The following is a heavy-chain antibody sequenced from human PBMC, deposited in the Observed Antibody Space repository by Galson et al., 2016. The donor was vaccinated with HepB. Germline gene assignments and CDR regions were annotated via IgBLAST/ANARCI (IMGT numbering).Heavy chain of an antibody. D-gene: IGHD3-16*01. J-gene: IGHJ4*02. V-gene: IGHV1-18*04. Sequence: SVKVSCKGSGYIFRNYGINWVRQAPGQGLEWMGWISAYNGDTNYAPKGQGRVTMTTDISTNTATMELWNLRSDDTDVYYCATGTSLIRGFDHWGQGTLVTVSS. CDR3: ATGTSLIRGFDH. CDR1: GYIFRNYG. CDR2: ISAYNGDT.